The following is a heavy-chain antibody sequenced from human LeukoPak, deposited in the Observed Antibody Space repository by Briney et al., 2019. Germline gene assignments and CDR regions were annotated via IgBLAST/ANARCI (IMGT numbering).Heavy chain of an antibody. CDR3: ARDAARTTTPVGPDY. J-gene: IGHJ4*02. V-gene: IGHV1-18*01. CDR2: ISGYNHDT. CDR1: GYTFVSYG. D-gene: IGHD1-1*01. Sequence: VASVKVSCKASGYTFVSYGISWVRQAPGQGLELMGWISGYNHDTHYAQNLQDRVSITTDTSTSTAYMELRSLTSDDTALYYCARDAARTTTPVGPDYWGQGTLVTVSS.